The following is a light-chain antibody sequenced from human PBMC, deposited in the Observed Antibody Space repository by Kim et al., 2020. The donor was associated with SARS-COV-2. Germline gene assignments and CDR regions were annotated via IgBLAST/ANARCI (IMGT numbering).Light chain of an antibody. CDR2: AAT. V-gene: IGKV1D-8*02. CDR1: QGLSSY. J-gene: IGKJ2*01. Sequence: SAATGDRGTVSCRMRQGLSSYFAWYQQQPRKGNELLIYAATTLKSGVPSRFSGSGCGTGLTLTISCMQSEDFETDNCQQYYSFTYTFGKGNKLEI. CDR3: QQYYSFTYT.